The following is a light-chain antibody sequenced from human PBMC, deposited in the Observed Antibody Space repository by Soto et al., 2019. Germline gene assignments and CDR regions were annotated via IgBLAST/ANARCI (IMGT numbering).Light chain of an antibody. CDR2: GVS. CDR3: NSYAGSSGYD. Sequence: QSVLTQPASVSGSPGQSITISCTGTSSDVGGYNYVSWYQQHPGKAPKLMIYGVSNRPSGVSNRFSGSKSGNTASLTISGLQAEDEADYYCNSYAGSSGYDFGTGTKVTVL. CDR1: SSDVGGYNY. J-gene: IGLJ1*01. V-gene: IGLV2-14*01.